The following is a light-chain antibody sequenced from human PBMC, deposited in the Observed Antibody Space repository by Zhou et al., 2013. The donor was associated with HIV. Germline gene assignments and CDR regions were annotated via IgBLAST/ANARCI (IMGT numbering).Light chain of an antibody. Sequence: EILMTQSPATLSVSPGERATLSCRASQSVSTNLAWYRQKPGQAPRLLIYGASTRATGIPARFSGSGSGTEFTLTISSLQSEDFALYYCQQYNNWPPTFGQGTKVEVK. CDR3: QQYNNWPPT. CDR2: GAS. J-gene: IGKJ1*01. V-gene: IGKV3-15*01. CDR1: QSVSTN.